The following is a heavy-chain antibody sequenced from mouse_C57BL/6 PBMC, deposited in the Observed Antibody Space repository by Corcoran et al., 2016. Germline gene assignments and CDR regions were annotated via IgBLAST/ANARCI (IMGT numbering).Heavy chain of an antibody. CDR2: INPNNGGT. CDR3: ARCYGTLCSY. Sequence: EVQLQQSGPELMKPGAAVKISCQASGYTFTDYYMDWVKQSHGKSLEWIGDINPNNGGTSYNQKFKGKATLTVAKSSSTAYMELRSLTSEDSAVYYCARCYGTLCSYWGQGPLVTVSA. J-gene: IGHJ3*01. D-gene: IGHD1-1*01. V-gene: IGHV1-26*01. CDR1: GYTFTDYY.